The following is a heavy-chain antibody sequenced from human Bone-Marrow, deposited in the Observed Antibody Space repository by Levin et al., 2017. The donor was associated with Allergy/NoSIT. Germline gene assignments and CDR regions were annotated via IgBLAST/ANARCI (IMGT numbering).Heavy chain of an antibody. V-gene: IGHV1-2*06. Sequence: GASVKVSCKASGYTFTDYYIHWVRQAPGQGLEWMGRISPKSGGTNYALKFRGRVNMTRDTSTSTAYMELSRLTSDDTAVYYCARGYCTGGVCFYPYHYYMDVWGNGTTVTASS. J-gene: IGHJ6*03. CDR1: GYTFTDYY. CDR2: ISPKSGGT. D-gene: IGHD2-8*02. CDR3: ARGYCTGGVCFYPYHYYMDV.